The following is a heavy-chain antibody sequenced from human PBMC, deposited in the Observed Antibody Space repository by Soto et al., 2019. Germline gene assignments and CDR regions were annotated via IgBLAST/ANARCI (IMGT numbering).Heavy chain of an antibody. V-gene: IGHV4-4*02. CDR1: GGSINSSNR. CDR3: ARGWGIAAAGSDY. Sequence: QVQLQESGPGLVKPSGTLSLTCTVSGGSINSSNRWNWVRQPPGKGLEWIGEIYHSGSTNYYPSLKSRATISVDKSKNQFSLKLNSVTAADTAVYYCARGWGIAAAGSDYWGQGTLVTVSS. J-gene: IGHJ4*02. CDR2: IYHSGST. D-gene: IGHD6-13*01.